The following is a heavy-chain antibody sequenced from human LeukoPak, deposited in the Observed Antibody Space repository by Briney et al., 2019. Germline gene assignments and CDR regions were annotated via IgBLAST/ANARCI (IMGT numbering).Heavy chain of an antibody. CDR1: GGSISSYY. J-gene: IGHJ4*02. D-gene: IGHD4-11*01. CDR3: ASTVTTWANPFDY. CDR2: IYYSGST. V-gene: IGHV4-59*08. Sequence: PSETLSLTCTVSGGSISSYYWSWIRQPPGKGLEWIGYIYYSGSTNYNPSLKSRVTISVDTSKNQFSLKLSSVTAADTAVYYCASTVTTWANPFDYWGQGTLVTVSS.